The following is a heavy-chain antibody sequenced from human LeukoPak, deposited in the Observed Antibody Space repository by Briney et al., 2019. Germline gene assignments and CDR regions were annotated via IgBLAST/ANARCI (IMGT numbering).Heavy chain of an antibody. CDR2: INPNSGGI. Sequence: GASVKVSCKASGYTFTGYYIHWVRQAPGQGLEWMGWINPNSGGINYAQKFQGRVTLTRETSISTAYMEVSRLRSDDTAVYYCARGGRSSWFSEVDYWGQETLVTVSS. J-gene: IGHJ4*02. V-gene: IGHV1-2*02. CDR1: GYTFTGYY. D-gene: IGHD6-13*01. CDR3: ARGGRSSWFSEVDY.